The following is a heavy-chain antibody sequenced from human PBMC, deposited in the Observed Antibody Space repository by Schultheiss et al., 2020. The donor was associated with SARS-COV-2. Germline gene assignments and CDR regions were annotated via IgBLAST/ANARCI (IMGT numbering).Heavy chain of an antibody. V-gene: IGHV4-34*01. CDR2: IYYSGST. J-gene: IGHJ5*02. CDR1: GGSFSGYY. CDR3: ASEVIEGYCSGGSCFGAVHWFDP. D-gene: IGHD2-15*01. Sequence: SETLSLTCAVYGGSFSGYYWSWIRQPPGKGLEWIGYIYYSGSTYYNPSLKSRVTMSVDTSKNQFSLKLSSVTAADTAVYYCASEVIEGYCSGGSCFGAVHWFDPWGQGTLVTVSS.